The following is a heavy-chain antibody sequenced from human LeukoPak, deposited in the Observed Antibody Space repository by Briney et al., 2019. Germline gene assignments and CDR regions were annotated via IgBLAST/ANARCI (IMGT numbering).Heavy chain of an antibody. CDR2: IIPIFGTA. CDR1: GGTFSGYA. J-gene: IGHJ5*02. V-gene: IGHV1-69*06. Sequence: ASVKVSCKASGGTFSGYAISWVRQAPGQGLEWMGRIIPIFGTANYAQKFQGRVTITADKSTSTAYMELSSLRSEDTAVYYCARADNWNYGGDWFDPWGQGTLVTVSS. CDR3: ARADNWNYGGDWFDP. D-gene: IGHD1-7*01.